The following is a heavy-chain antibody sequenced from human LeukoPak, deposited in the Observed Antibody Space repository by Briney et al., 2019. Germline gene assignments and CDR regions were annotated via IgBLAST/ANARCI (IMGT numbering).Heavy chain of an antibody. D-gene: IGHD5-12*01. Sequence: ASVKVSCKASGYTFTSYAMNWVRQAPGQGLEWMGWISTYNGNTNYAQKLQDRVTMATDTSTSTAYMELRSLKSDDTAVYYCATTRRSGYVTFDYWGQGTLVTVSS. CDR1: GYTFTSYA. V-gene: IGHV1-18*01. J-gene: IGHJ4*02. CDR2: ISTYNGNT. CDR3: ATTRRSGYVTFDY.